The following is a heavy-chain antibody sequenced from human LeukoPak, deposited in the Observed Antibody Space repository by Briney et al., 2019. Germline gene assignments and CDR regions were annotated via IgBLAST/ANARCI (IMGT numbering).Heavy chain of an antibody. Sequence: GGSLRLSCAVSGFTFSSYAMHWVRQAPGEGLEWEAVISYDGSNKYYADSVKGRFTISRDNSKNTLYLQMNSLRAEDTAVYYCARSPSSGWYAASSWYFDYWGQGTLVTVSS. CDR3: ARSPSSGWYAASSWYFDY. CDR2: ISYDGSNK. CDR1: GFTFSSYA. J-gene: IGHJ4*02. V-gene: IGHV3-30-3*01. D-gene: IGHD6-19*01.